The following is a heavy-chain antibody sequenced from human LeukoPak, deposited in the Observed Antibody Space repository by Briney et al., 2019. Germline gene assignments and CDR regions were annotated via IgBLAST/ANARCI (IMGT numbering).Heavy chain of an antibody. V-gene: IGHV3-64D*09. D-gene: IGHD5-18*01. CDR1: GITFSRYA. CDR3: VNARGIQLWLPGDY. CDR2: ISSNGGST. J-gene: IGHJ4*02. Sequence: AGGSLRLSCSASGITFSRYAMHWVRQAPGKGLEYVSAISSNGGSTYYGDSVKGRFTISRDNSKNTLYLQMSSLRAEDTAVYYCVNARGIQLWLPGDYWGQGTLVTVSS.